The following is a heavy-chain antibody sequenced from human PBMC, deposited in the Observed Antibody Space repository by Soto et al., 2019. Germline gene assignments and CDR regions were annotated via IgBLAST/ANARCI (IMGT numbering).Heavy chain of an antibody. CDR2: IKSKTDGGTT. V-gene: IGHV3-15*01. J-gene: IGHJ4*02. D-gene: IGHD3-3*01. Sequence: VQLVESGGGLVKPGGSLRLSCAASGFTFSNAWMSWVRQAPGKGLEWVGRIKSKTDGGTTDYAAPVKGRFTISRDDSKNTLYLQMNSLKTEDTAVYYCTTDPEKTYYDFWSGYYFYWGQGTLVTVSS. CDR1: GFTFSNAW. CDR3: TTDPEKTYYDFWSGYYFY.